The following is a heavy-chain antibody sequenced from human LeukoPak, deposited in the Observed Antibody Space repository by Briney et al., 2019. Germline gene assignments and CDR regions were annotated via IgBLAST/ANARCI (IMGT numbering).Heavy chain of an antibody. CDR1: GGSISSSGYC. J-gene: IGHJ3*02. Sequence: SETLSLTCTVSGGSISSSGYCWGWIRQPPGKGLEWIGSIYYSGSTYYNPSLKSRVTIFVDTSKNQFSLKLSSVTAADTAVYYCALGVAEDVLDIWGQGTMVTVSS. CDR2: IYYSGST. CDR3: ALGVAEDVLDI. V-gene: IGHV4-39*01.